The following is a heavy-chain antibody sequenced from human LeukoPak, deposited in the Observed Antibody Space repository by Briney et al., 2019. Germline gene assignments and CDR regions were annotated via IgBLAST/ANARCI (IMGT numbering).Heavy chain of an antibody. CDR3: ARGPNTIFGVVNSFLDYYMDV. J-gene: IGHJ6*03. CDR1: GGSFSGYY. D-gene: IGHD3-3*01. Sequence: SETLSLTCAVYGGSFSGYYWSWIRQPPGKGLEWIGEINHSGSINYNPSLKSRVTISVDTSKNQFSLKLSSVTAADTAVYYCARGPNTIFGVVNSFLDYYMDVWGKGTTVTVSS. V-gene: IGHV4-34*01. CDR2: INHSGSI.